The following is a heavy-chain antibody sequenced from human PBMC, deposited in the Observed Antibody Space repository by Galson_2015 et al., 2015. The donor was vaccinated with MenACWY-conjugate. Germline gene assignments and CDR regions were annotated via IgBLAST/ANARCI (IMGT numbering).Heavy chain of an antibody. CDR3: ARVRRTVTTMERFDP. V-gene: IGHV3-7*03. J-gene: IGHJ5*02. Sequence: SLRLSCAASGFTFSSYWMSWVRQAPGKGLEWVANIKQDGSEKYYVDSVKGRFTISRDNAKNSLYLQMNSLRAEDTAVYYCARVRRTVTTMERFDPWGQGTLVTVSS. CDR2: IKQDGSEK. D-gene: IGHD4-17*01. CDR1: GFTFSSYW.